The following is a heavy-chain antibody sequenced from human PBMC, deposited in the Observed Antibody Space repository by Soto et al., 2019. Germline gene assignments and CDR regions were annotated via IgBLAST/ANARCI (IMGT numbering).Heavy chain of an antibody. CDR3: ARDKYSSSWDSYYFDY. CDR1: GYTFTSYD. Sequence: QVQLVQPGAEVKKPGASVKVSCKASGYTFTSYDINWVRQATGQELEWMGWMKHNSGNTGYAQKLQGRVTMTRNTSISTAYVELSSLGSEDAAVYYCARDKYSSSWDSYYFDYWGQGTLVTVSS. CDR2: MKHNSGNT. J-gene: IGHJ4*02. V-gene: IGHV1-8*01. D-gene: IGHD6-13*01.